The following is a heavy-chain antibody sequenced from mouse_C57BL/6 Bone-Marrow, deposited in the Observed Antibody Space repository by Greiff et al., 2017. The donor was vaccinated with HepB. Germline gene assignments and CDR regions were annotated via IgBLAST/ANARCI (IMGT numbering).Heavy chain of an antibody. CDR3: ARSWLITTVVAWYFDV. V-gene: IGHV1-81*01. Sequence: VKLMESGAELARPGASVKLSCKASGYTFTSYGISWVKQRTGQGLEWIGEIYPRRGNTYYNEKFKGKATLTADKSSSTAYMELRSLTSEDSAVYFCARSWLITTVVAWYFDVWGTGTTVTVSS. CDR1: GYTFTSYG. D-gene: IGHD1-1*01. CDR2: IYPRRGNT. J-gene: IGHJ1*03.